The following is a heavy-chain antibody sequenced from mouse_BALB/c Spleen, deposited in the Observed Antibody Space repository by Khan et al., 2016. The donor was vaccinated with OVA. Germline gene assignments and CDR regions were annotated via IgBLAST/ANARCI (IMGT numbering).Heavy chain of an antibody. D-gene: IGHD1-2*01. J-gene: IGHJ2*01. CDR3: ARTARIKY. Sequence: EVQLQQSGPGLVKPSQSLSLTCTVTGYSITSGYGWNWIRQFPGNKLEWMGYISYSGSTNYNPSLKSRISITRDTSKNQFFLQLNSGTTEDTATYYRARTARIKYWGQGTTLTVSS. V-gene: IGHV3-2*02. CDR2: ISYSGST. CDR1: GYSITSGYG.